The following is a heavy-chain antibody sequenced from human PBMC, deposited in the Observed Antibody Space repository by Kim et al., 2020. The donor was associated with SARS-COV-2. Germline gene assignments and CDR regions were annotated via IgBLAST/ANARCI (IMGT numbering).Heavy chain of an antibody. CDR3: ACTWES. Sequence: GGSLRLSCAASGFTFSTYAMHWVRQPPGKGLEWVACISSDGSKTYYEDSVKGRFTISIDNSKNMVKLQLNSHSEEDTTVYYYACTWESCVQVTLVTVSS. V-gene: IGHV3-30-3*01. CDR1: GFTFSTYA. J-gene: IGHJ5*02. D-gene: IGHD1-26*01. CDR2: ISSDGSKT.